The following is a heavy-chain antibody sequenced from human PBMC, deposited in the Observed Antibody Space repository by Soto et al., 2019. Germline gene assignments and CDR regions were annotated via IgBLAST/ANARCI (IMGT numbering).Heavy chain of an antibody. J-gene: IGHJ4*02. CDR1: GGSFSGYY. CDR3: ARGAVYYYGSGSYYDY. CDR2: INHSGST. D-gene: IGHD3-10*01. Sequence: SETLSLTCAVYGGSFSGYYWSWIRQPPGKGLEWIGEINHSGSTNYNPSLKSRVTISVGTSKNQFSLKLSSVTAADTAVYYCARGAVYYYGSGSYYDYWGQGTLVTVSS. V-gene: IGHV4-34*01.